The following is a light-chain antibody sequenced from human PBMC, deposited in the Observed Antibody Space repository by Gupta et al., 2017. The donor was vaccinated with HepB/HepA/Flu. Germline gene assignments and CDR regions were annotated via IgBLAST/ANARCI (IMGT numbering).Light chain of an antibody. CDR3: QQDDNTPFT. V-gene: IGKV3-20*01. CDR1: QSITSNY. CDR2: GTS. J-gene: IGKJ3*01. Sequence: EIVLTQSPGTLSLYPGERATLSCRASQSITSNYLAWYQQKPGQAPRLLIYGTSSRAAGIPDRFSGSGSGTDFTLTISRLEPEDFAVYYCQQDDNTPFTFGHGTKVDIK.